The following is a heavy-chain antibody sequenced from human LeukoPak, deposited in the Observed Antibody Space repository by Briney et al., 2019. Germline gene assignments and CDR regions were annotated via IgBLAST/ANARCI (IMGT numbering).Heavy chain of an antibody. CDR2: IRHSDSNT. CDR1: GFNFSSSD. J-gene: IGHJ6*03. V-gene: IGHV3-23*05. CDR3: AKRGNPTVGHHYLDV. Sequence: GGSLRLSCAASGFNFSSSDMSWVRQAPGSGLEWVSAIRHSDSNTYYADSVMGRFTISRDNSKNTLYLQMNSLSAEDTAVYYCAKRGNPTVGHHYLDVWGKGTTVSVSS. D-gene: IGHD1-1*01.